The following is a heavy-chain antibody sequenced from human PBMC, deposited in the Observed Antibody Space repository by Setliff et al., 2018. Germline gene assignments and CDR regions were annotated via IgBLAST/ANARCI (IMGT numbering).Heavy chain of an antibody. CDR3: TRHEDRNKCTSSSCYRENDAFDV. J-gene: IGHJ3*01. CDR1: GYTFTNFW. CDR2: IYPRDSDT. D-gene: IGHD2-2*01. V-gene: IGHV5-51*01. Sequence: PGESLKISCKVSGYTFTNFWIGWVRQMPGKGLEWMGTIYPRDSDTAYSPAFQGQVTMSVDKSLSSAYLQWSSLKASDTAIYYCTRHEDRNKCTSSSCYRENDAFDVWGQGAMVTVSS.